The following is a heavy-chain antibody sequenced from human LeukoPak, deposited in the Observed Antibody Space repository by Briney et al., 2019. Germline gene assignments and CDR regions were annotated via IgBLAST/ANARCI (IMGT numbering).Heavy chain of an antibody. V-gene: IGHV3-23*01. CDR1: GFTFSSYA. Sequence: LPGGSLRLSCAASGFTFSSYAMSWVRQAPGKGLEWVSTVSGSGDSTYYAGSVKGRFTLSRDNSKNTLSLQMNSLRAEDTALYYCAKSYNYGSGSYYNHFDSWGQGTLVTVSS. CDR2: VSGSGDST. J-gene: IGHJ4*02. D-gene: IGHD3-10*01. CDR3: AKSYNYGSGSYYNHFDS.